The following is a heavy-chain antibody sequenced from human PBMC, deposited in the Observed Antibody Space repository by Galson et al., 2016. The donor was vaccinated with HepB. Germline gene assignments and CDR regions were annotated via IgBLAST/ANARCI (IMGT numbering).Heavy chain of an antibody. J-gene: IGHJ6*02. V-gene: IGHV3-30*04. Sequence: SLRLSCAVSGFTFSSAAFHWVRQAPGKGLEWVAVISYDGSSQYYADSVKGRFTISRDNSKNKLYLQMNRLRAEDTAVYYCAKDRITMVRGVIRRYYYGMDVWGQGTMVTVSS. D-gene: IGHD3-10*01. CDR3: AKDRITMVRGVIRRYYYGMDV. CDR2: ISYDGSSQ. CDR1: GFTFSSAA.